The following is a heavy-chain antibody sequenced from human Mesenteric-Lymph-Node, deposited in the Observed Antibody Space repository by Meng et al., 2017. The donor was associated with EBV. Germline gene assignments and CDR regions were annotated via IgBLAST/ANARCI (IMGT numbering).Heavy chain of an antibody. CDR3: ARDLVTGTLDY. D-gene: IGHD1-20*01. J-gene: IGHJ4*02. CDR2: ISSSSRSI. Sequence: EVHLWESGGGLVKPGWSLILSCVASSFTFMSYSMSWVRQAPGKGLEWVSSISSSSRSIYYSDSVKGRFTISRDNTENSLYLQMNSLRAEDTAVYYCARDLVTGTLDYWGQGTLVTVSS. V-gene: IGHV3-21*01. CDR1: SFTFMSYS.